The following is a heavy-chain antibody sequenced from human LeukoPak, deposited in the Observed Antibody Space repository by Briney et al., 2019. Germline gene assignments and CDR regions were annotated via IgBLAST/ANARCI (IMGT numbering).Heavy chain of an antibody. Sequence: SETLSLTCTVSGGSISSYYWSWIRQPPGKGLEWIGYIYYSGSTNYNPSLKSRVTISVDTSKNQFSLKLSSVTAADTAVYYCARGLRFLEWLPSLDAFDIWGQGTMVTVSS. D-gene: IGHD3-3*01. J-gene: IGHJ3*02. CDR3: ARGLRFLEWLPSLDAFDI. CDR2: IYYSGST. V-gene: IGHV4-59*01. CDR1: GGSISSYY.